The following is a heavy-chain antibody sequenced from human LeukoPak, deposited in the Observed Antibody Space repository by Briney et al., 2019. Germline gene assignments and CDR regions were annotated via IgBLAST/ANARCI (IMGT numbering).Heavy chain of an antibody. CDR3: AQDHTWYIVL. J-gene: IGHJ2*01. V-gene: IGHV1-18*01. CDR2: ISPYNGNT. CDR1: GYTFSSCS. Sequence: GASVKVSCTASGYTFSSCSISLVRLAPGQGLEWMGWISPYNGNTNSAQRFQGRVTMTTDTSTSAAYMELTSLRPDDTAVYYCAQDHTWYIVLSGRGTLVTVSS.